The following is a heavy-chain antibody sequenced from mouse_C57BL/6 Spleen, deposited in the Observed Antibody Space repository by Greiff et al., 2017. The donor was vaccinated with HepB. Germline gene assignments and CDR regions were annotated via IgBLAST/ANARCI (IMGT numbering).Heavy chain of an antibody. D-gene: IGHD1-1*01. J-gene: IGHJ2*01. V-gene: IGHV5-17*01. CDR3: ARGGFYYGRNFDY. CDR2: ISSGSSTI. CDR1: GFTFSDYR. Sequence: EVKLMESGGGLVKPGGSLKLSCAASGFTFSDYRMHWVRQAPEKGLEWVAYISSGSSTIYYADTVKGRFTISRDNAKNTLFLQMTSLRSEDTAMYYCARGGFYYGRNFDYWGQGTTLTVSS.